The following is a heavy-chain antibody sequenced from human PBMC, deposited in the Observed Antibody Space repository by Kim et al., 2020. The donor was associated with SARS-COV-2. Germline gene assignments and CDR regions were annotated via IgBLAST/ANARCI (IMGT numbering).Heavy chain of an antibody. D-gene: IGHD3-3*01. CDR3: ARGFGGTYDY. CDR2: GRT. J-gene: IGHJ4*02. Sequence: GRTCYADAVKGRFTISRDNAKNSLQLQMNSLRAEDTAVYYCARGFGGTYDYWGQGTLVTVSS. V-gene: IGHV3-20*03.